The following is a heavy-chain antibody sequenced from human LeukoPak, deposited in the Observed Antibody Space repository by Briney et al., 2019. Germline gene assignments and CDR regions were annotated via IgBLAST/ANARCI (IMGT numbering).Heavy chain of an antibody. CDR1: GYRFSSCW. V-gene: IGHV5-51*01. J-gene: IGHJ4*02. D-gene: IGHD5-24*01. CDR2: IYPGDSDA. CDR3: ASRRDGYNYLDS. Sequence: HGESLNISCKGSGYRFSSCWVDWVRQMPGKGLEWMGNIYPGDSDARYSPSFQGQVTISADKSISTAYLQWSSLKASDTAMYYCASRRDGYNYLDSWGQGTLVTVSS.